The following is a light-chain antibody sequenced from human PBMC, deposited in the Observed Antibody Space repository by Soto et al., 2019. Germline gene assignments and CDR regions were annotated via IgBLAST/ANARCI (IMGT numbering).Light chain of an antibody. J-gene: IGKJ5*01. V-gene: IGKV1-33*01. Sequence: DIQMTQSPSSVSASVGDRVTITCHASRDISNYLNWYQQKPGKAPKLLIYDASNLETGVPSRFSGSGSGTDFTFTISSLQPEDIATYYCQQYDNLPITFGQGTRLEIK. CDR1: RDISNY. CDR2: DAS. CDR3: QQYDNLPIT.